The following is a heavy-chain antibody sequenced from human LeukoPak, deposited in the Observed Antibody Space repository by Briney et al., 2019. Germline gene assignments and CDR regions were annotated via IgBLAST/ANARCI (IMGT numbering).Heavy chain of an antibody. D-gene: IGHD3-10*01. Sequence: SETLSLTCAVYGGSFSGYYWSWIRQPPGKGLEWIGEINHSGSTNYNPSLKSRVTISVDTSKNQFSLKLSSVTAADTAVYYCARGPDVLLWFGELFGSWFDPWGQGTLVTVSS. CDR3: ARGPDVLLWFGELFGSWFDP. V-gene: IGHV4-34*01. CDR2: INHSGST. CDR1: GGSFSGYY. J-gene: IGHJ5*02.